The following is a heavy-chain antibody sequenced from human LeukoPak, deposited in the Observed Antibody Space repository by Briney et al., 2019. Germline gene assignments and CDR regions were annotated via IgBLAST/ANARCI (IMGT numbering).Heavy chain of an antibody. CDR2: INSDGSNT. J-gene: IGHJ6*03. Sequence: SGGSLRLSCAASGFTFSSYWMHWVRQVPRKGLVWVSRINSDGSNTNYADSVKGRFTISRDNAKNTLYLQMNSLRAEDTAVYYCATSLSGWGTYHDLDVWGKGTTVTISS. D-gene: IGHD6-19*01. CDR3: ATSLSGWGTYHDLDV. CDR1: GFTFSSYW. V-gene: IGHV3-74*01.